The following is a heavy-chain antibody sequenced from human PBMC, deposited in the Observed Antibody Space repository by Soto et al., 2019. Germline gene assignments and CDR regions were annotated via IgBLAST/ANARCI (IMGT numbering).Heavy chain of an antibody. J-gene: IGHJ5*02. D-gene: IGHD1-1*01. CDR1: GGSISSGDDY. V-gene: IGHV4-30-4*01. CDR3: AREDRDVYNDIDT. CDR2: IYYSGST. Sequence: PSETLSLTCTVSGGSISSGDDYWTWIRQPPGKGLEWIGYIYYSGSTYSNPSLKSRVTISVDMSKSQFSLRLSSVTAADTAVYYCAREDRDVYNDIDTWGQGTLVTVSS.